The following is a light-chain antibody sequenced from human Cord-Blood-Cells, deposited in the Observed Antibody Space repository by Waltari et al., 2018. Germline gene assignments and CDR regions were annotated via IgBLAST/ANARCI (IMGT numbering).Light chain of an antibody. Sequence: TSSYVGGYNYVSWYQQHPGKAPKLMIYDVSNRPSGVSNRFSGSQSGNTASLTISRLHADDEADYYCSSYTSSSTVFGGGTKLTVL. CDR3: SSYTSSSTV. CDR2: DVS. CDR1: SSYVGGYNY. V-gene: IGLV2-14*04. J-gene: IGLJ3*02.